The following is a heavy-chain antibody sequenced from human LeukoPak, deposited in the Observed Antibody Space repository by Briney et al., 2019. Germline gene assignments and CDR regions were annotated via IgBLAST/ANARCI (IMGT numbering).Heavy chain of an antibody. J-gene: IGHJ4*02. D-gene: IGHD6-13*01. Sequence: GGSLRLSCAASGFTFSSHWMHWVRQAPGKGLEWVSVIYSGGNTYYADSVKGRFTISRDNSKNTLYLQMSSLRVEDTAAYYCASGYSNSWYSADFDYWGQGTLVTVSS. CDR3: ASGYSNSWYSADFDY. CDR2: IYSGGNT. CDR1: GFTFSSHW. V-gene: IGHV3-66*01.